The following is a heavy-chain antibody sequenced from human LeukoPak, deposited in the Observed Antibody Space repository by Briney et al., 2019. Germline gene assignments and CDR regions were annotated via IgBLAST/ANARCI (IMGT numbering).Heavy chain of an antibody. J-gene: IGHJ4*02. D-gene: IGHD3-22*01. Sequence: SETLSLTCAVYGGSFSGYYWNWIRQPPGKGLEWMGESNHSGSYNYNPSLNSRVTISVDTSKNQFYLKLSSVTAADTAAYSCAKGGDSSGYYHFDYWGQGTLVTVSS. CDR2: SNHSGSY. CDR3: AKGGDSSGYYHFDY. V-gene: IGHV4-34*01. CDR1: GGSFSGYY.